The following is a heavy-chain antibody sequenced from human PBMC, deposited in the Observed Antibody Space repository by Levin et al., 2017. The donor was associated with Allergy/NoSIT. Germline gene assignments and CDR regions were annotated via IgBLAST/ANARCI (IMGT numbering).Heavy chain of an antibody. Sequence: SQTLSLTCAVSGGSISSSSYYWGWLRQPPGKGLEWIGSIYHSGSTYYSPSLKSRVTISVDTSKNQFSLKLTSVTAAATDVYYCARRRTGRTHFDYWGQGTLVTVSS. V-gene: IGHV4-39*01. CDR2: IYHSGST. CDR3: ARRRTGRTHFDY. D-gene: IGHD1-1*01. J-gene: IGHJ4*02. CDR1: GGSISSSSYY.